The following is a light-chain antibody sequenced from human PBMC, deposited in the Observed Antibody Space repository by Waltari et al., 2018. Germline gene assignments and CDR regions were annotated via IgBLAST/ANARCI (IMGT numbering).Light chain of an antibody. CDR3: QQSHSAPLA. J-gene: IGKJ4*01. CDR2: AAS. V-gene: IGKV1-39*01. CDR1: RAITNY. Sequence: DIQMTQSPSSLSASVGDRVTITCRASRAITNYVNWYQQRQGLAPKLLIYAASTLQGGVPTRFSGSGSGTDFTLTISSLQIEDFATYYCQQSHSAPLAFGGGTRLEI.